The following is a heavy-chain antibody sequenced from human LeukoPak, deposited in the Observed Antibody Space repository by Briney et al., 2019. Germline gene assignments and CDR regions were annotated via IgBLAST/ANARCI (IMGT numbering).Heavy chain of an antibody. CDR2: ISGSGGST. Sequence: GGSLRLSCAASGFTFSSYAMSWVRQAPGKGLEWVSAISGSGGSTYYADSVKGRFTIPRDNSKNTLYLQMNSLRAEDTAVYYCAKDGTVAGYLDYWGQGTLVTVSS. CDR1: GFTFSSYA. J-gene: IGHJ4*02. CDR3: AKDGTVAGYLDY. D-gene: IGHD6-19*01. V-gene: IGHV3-23*01.